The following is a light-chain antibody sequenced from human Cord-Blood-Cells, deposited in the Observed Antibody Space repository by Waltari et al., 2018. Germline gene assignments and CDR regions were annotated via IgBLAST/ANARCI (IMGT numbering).Light chain of an antibody. CDR3: SSYTSSSTLV. CDR2: DVS. CDR1: SSDVGGYNY. V-gene: IGLV2-14*01. J-gene: IGLJ3*02. Sequence: QSALTQPASVSGSPGQSITISCTGTSSDVGGYNYVSWSQQHPGKAPKLMIYDVSKRPSGVSNRFSGSKSGNTASLTISGLQGEDEADYYCSSYTSSSTLVFGGGTKLTVL.